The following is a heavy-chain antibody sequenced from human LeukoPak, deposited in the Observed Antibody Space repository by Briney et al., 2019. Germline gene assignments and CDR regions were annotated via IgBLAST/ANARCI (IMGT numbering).Heavy chain of an antibody. CDR2: INPNSGGT. D-gene: IGHD3-22*01. Sequence: ASVKVSCKASGHTFTGYYMHWVRQAPGQGLEWMGWINPNSGGTNYAQKFQGRVTMTRDTSISTAYMELSRLRSDDTAVYYCARGVYYYDSSGYPYFDYWGQGTLVTVSS. CDR1: GHTFTGYY. V-gene: IGHV1-2*02. J-gene: IGHJ4*02. CDR3: ARGVYYYDSSGYPYFDY.